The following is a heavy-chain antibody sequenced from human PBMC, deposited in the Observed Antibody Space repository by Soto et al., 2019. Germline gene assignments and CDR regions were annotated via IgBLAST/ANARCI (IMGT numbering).Heavy chain of an antibody. J-gene: IGHJ4*02. CDR1: GYTFTSNY. V-gene: IGHV1-46*01. CDR2: IHPSGGST. D-gene: IGHD3-10*01. CDR3: ARVSDRFDY. Sequence: ASVKVSCKASGYTFTSNYMHWVRQAPGQGHEWMGVIHPSGGSTTYAQKFQGRVTMTRDTSTSTVYMELSGLRSEDTAVYYCARVSDRFDYWGQGTLVTVSS.